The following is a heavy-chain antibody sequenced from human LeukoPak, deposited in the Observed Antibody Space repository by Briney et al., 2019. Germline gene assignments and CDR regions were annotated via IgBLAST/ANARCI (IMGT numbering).Heavy chain of an antibody. CDR1: GFTFSSYS. J-gene: IGHJ6*03. Sequence: GGSLRLSCAASGFTFSSYSMNWVRQAPGKGLEWVSSISSSSSSYIYYADSVKGRFTISRDNAKNSLYLQMNSLRAEDTAVYYCAREHSGYDFPGRDYYYMDVWGKGTTVTVSS. CDR3: AREHSGYDFPGRDYYYMDV. CDR2: ISSSSSSYI. V-gene: IGHV3-21*01. D-gene: IGHD5-12*01.